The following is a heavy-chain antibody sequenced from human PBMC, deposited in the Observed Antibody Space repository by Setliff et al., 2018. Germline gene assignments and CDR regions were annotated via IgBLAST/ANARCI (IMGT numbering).Heavy chain of an antibody. V-gene: IGHV4-59*08. CDR2: IYYSGST. J-gene: IGHJ6*03. D-gene: IGHD3-3*01. CDR1: GASFSTNY. CDR3: ARMSGFLYMDV. Sequence: SETLSLTCTVSGASFSTNYWNWIRQPPGKGLEWIGYIYYSGSTNYNPSLRSRVTISLDTSKNQFSLSLTSVTAEDTAVYYCARMSGFLYMDVWGKGTTVTVS.